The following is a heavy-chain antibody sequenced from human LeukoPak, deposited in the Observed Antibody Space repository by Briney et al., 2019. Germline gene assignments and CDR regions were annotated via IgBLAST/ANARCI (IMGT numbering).Heavy chain of an antibody. CDR3: ATPGPEYSSSWCPFDY. CDR1: GGTFSSYA. D-gene: IGHD6-13*01. V-gene: IGHV1-69*06. J-gene: IGHJ4*02. Sequence: ASVKVSCKASGGTFSSYAISWVRQAPGQGLEWMGGIIPIFGTANYAQKFQGRVTITADKSTSTAYMELSSLRSEDTAVYYCATPGPEYSSSWCPFDYWGQGTLVTVSS. CDR2: IIPIFGTA.